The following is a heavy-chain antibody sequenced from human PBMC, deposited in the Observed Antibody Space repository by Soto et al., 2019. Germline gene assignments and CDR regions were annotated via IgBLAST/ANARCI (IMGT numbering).Heavy chain of an antibody. CDR2: LWSDGSGE. CDR3: ARQGVAHHFYYYGMDV. CDR1: GFTFSNYG. V-gene: IGHV3-33*01. D-gene: IGHD2-15*01. Sequence: PGGSLRLSCAASGFTFSNYGMHWVRQAPGKGLEWVAVLWSDGSGEYYAESVKGRFTISRDNSKSTVYLQMNRLGVDDTAVYYCARQGVAHHFYYYGMDVWGQGTTVTVSS. J-gene: IGHJ6*01.